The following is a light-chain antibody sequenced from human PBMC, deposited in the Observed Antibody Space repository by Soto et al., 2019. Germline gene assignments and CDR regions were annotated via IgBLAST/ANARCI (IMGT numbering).Light chain of an antibody. Sequence: EIVLTQSPATLSLSPGERVTLSCRASQSVSSYLACYQQKPGQAPRLLIYGASSRAPGIPDRFSGSGSGTDFTLTISRLEPEDFAVYYCQHYGSSPETFGQGTKVDIK. CDR3: QHYGSSPET. CDR1: QSVSSY. CDR2: GAS. J-gene: IGKJ1*01. V-gene: IGKV3-20*01.